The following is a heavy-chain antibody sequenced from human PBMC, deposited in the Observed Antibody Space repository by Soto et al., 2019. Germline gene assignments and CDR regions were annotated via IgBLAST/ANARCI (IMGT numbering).Heavy chain of an antibody. Sequence: ASVKVSCKACGVTFSSYAISWVRQAPGQGLEWMGGIIPIFGTANYAQKFQGRVTITADKSTSAAYMELSSLRSEDTAVYYCARAPVTTGTTNYYGMDVWGQGTTVTVSS. V-gene: IGHV1-69*06. CDR1: GVTFSSYA. CDR3: ARAPVTTGTTNYYGMDV. D-gene: IGHD1-1*01. J-gene: IGHJ6*02. CDR2: IIPIFGTA.